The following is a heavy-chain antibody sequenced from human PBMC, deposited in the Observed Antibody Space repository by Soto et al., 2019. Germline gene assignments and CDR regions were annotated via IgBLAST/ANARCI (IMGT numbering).Heavy chain of an antibody. CDR2: ISYDGSNK. CDR1: GFTFSSYA. CDR3: ARMLILGYCSSTSCLTRGMDV. Sequence: GRSLRLSCAASGFTFSSYAMHWVRQAPGKGLEWVAVISYDGSNKYYADSVKGRFTISRDNSKNTLYLQMNSLRAEDTAVYYCARMLILGYCSSTSCLTRGMDVWGQGTTVTVS. D-gene: IGHD2-2*01. J-gene: IGHJ6*02. V-gene: IGHV3-30-3*01.